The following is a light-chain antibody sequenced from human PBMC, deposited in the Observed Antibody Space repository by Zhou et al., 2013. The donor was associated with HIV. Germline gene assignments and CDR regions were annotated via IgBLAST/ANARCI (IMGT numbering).Light chain of an antibody. J-gene: IGKJ1*01. CDR1: QNVSTS. Sequence: AIRLTQSPSSLAASTGDKVTITCRASQNVSTSLAWYQQKPGGTPDVLIYATSTLQSGVPSRFTGSGSGTVFTLTVSCLQAEDFATYYCQQYYEFPRTFGQGTKVEIK. CDR3: QQYYEFPRT. V-gene: IGKV1-8*01. CDR2: ATS.